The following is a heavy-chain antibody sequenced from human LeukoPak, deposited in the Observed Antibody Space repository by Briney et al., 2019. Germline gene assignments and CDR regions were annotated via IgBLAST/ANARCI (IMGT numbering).Heavy chain of an antibody. Sequence: SETLSLTCAVSGGSISSGGYSWSWIRQPPGKGLEWIGCIYHSGSTNYNPSLKSRVTISVDKSKNQFSLKLSSVTAADTAVYYCARVNRIAAAGTSPHFDYWGQGTLVTVSS. V-gene: IGHV4-30-2*01. CDR1: GGSISSGGYS. CDR3: ARVNRIAAAGTSPHFDY. CDR2: IYHSGST. D-gene: IGHD6-13*01. J-gene: IGHJ4*02.